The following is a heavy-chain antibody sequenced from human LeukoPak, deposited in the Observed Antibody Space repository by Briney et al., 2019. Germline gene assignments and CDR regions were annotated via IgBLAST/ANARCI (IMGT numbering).Heavy chain of an antibody. CDR1: GGSISSGGYY. D-gene: IGHD6-13*01. J-gene: IGHJ4*02. V-gene: IGHV4-39*01. Sequence: ASETLSLTCTVSGGSISSGGYYWGWIRQPPGKGLEWIGSIYYSGSTYYNPSLKSRVTISVDTSRSQFSLKLGSVTAADTAVFYCARSRGSGYASSWTFDYWGQGTLVTVSS. CDR2: IYYSGST. CDR3: ARSRGSGYASSWTFDY.